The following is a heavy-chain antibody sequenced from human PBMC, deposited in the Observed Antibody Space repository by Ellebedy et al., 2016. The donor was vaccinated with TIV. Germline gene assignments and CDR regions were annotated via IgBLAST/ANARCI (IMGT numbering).Heavy chain of an antibody. CDR1: GYTFTSYS. CDR3: GAPYGDYDYDYYAMDV. V-gene: IGHV1-18*01. D-gene: IGHD4-17*01. Sequence: ASVKVSXXASGYTFTSYSISWVRQAPGQGLEWMGWISTYNDNRNSAQKFQGRVTMTTDTSTRTAYMELRSLRSDDTAVYYCGAPYGDYDYDYYAMDVWGQGTTVTVSS. CDR2: ISTYNDNR. J-gene: IGHJ6*02.